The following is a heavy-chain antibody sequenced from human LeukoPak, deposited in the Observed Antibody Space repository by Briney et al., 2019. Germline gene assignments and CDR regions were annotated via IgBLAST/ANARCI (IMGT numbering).Heavy chain of an antibody. CDR2: ISAYNGNT. D-gene: IGHD4-23*01. CDR1: GYTFTSYG. V-gene: IGHV1-18*01. CDR3: ARDITGDYGGGYGMDV. Sequence: EASVKVSCKASGYTFTSYGISWVRQAPGQGLEWMGWISAYNGNTNYAQKLQGRVTMTTDTSTSTAYMELRSMRSDDTAMYYCARDITGDYGGGYGMDVWGQGTTVTVSS. J-gene: IGHJ6*02.